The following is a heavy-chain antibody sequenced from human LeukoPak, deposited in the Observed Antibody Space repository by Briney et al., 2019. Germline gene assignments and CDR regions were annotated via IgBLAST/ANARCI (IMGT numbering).Heavy chain of an antibody. CDR3: ARDAHFGVAER. Sequence: PGGSLRLSCAASGFTLSSYSMNWVRQAPGKGLEWVSSISSSSSYIYYTDSVKGRFTISRDNAKNSLYLQMNSLRAEDTAVYYCARDAHFGVAERWGQGTLVTVSS. CDR1: GFTLSSYS. V-gene: IGHV3-21*01. CDR2: ISSSSSYI. D-gene: IGHD3-3*01. J-gene: IGHJ4*02.